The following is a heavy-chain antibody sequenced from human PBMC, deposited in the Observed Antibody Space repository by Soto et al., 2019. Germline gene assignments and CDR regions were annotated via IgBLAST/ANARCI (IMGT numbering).Heavy chain of an antibody. CDR2: IMPIFRTP. D-gene: IGHD5-12*01. CDR1: GGTFSNSA. CDR3: ARDKDRLQLGGNYYYILDV. J-gene: IGHJ6*02. V-gene: IGHV1-69*12. Sequence: QVQLEQSGAEVKKPGSSVRVSCKASGGTFSNSAISWVRQAPGQGLEWMGGIMPIFRTPDYAQKFQARVTITADESTXXAXXELSGLRSDDTAVYYCARDKDRLQLGGNYYYILDVWGQGTTVTVSS.